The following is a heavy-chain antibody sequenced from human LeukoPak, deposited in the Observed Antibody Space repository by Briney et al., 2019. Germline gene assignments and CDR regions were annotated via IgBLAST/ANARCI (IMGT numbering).Heavy chain of an antibody. D-gene: IGHD3-22*01. CDR1: GFTFSSYE. J-gene: IGHJ6*03. CDR3: ARPSYDSSGYGYYYYYMDV. Sequence: GGSLRLSCAASGFTFSSYEMNWVRQAPGKGLEWVSYISSSGSNIYYADSVKGRFTISRDNAKKSLNLQMNSLRAEDTAVYYCARPSYDSSGYGYYYYYMDVWGKGTTVTISS. CDR2: ISSSGSNI. V-gene: IGHV3-48*03.